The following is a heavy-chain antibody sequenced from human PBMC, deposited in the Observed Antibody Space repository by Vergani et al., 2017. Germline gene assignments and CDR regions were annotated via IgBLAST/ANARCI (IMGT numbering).Heavy chain of an antibody. CDR2: IYYSGST. Sequence: QLQLQESGPGLVKPSETLSLTCTVSGGSISSSSYYWGWIRQPPGKGLEWIGSIYYSGSTYYNPSLKSRVTISVDTSKNQFSLKLSSVTAADPAVYYCAADGRYGSGSYLGRHDAFDIWGQGTMVTVSS. J-gene: IGHJ3*02. V-gene: IGHV4-39*07. D-gene: IGHD3-10*01. CDR1: GGSISSSSYY. CDR3: AADGRYGSGSYLGRHDAFDI.